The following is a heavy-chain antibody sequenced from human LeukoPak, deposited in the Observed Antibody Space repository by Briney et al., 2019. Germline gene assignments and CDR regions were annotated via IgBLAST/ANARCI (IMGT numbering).Heavy chain of an antibody. CDR2: ISGGGGTT. J-gene: IGHJ6*03. V-gene: IGHV3-23*01. CDR3: ARVSSSSKYYYYMDV. Sequence: GGSLRLSCAASGFTFSSYAMSWVRQAPGKGLEWVSAISGGGGTTYYADSVKGRFTISRDNSKNTLYLQMNSLRAEDTAVYYCARVSSSSKYYYYMDVWGKGTTATVSS. CDR1: GFTFSSYA. D-gene: IGHD6-6*01.